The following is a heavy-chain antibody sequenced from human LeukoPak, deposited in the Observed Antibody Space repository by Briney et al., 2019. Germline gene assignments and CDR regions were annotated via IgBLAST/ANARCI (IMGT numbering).Heavy chain of an antibody. CDR1: GFTFSSYG. D-gene: IGHD3-22*01. CDR2: ISYDGSNK. V-gene: IGHV3-30*18. J-gene: IGHJ6*03. Sequence: GRSLRLSCAASGFTFSSYGINWVRQAPGKGLEWVAVISYDGSNKYYADSVKGRFTISRDNSKNTLYLQMNSLRAEDTAVYYCAKDAMIVPTYYYYYYMDVWGKGTTVTISS. CDR3: AKDAMIVPTYYYYYYMDV.